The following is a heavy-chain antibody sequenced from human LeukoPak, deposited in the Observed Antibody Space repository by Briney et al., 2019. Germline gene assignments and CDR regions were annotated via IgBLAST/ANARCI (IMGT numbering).Heavy chain of an antibody. CDR1: GFTFDDYA. CDR2: ISCNSGSI. CDR3: AKDEGGYDFWSGYYYAWWGAFDI. V-gene: IGHV3-9*01. Sequence: PGRSLRLSCAASGFTFDDYAMHWVRQAPRQGLEWVSGISCNSGSIGYADSVKGRFTISRDNAKNSLYLQMDRLRAEDTALYYCAKDEGGYDFWSGYYYAWWGAFDIWGQGTMVTVSS. D-gene: IGHD3-3*01. J-gene: IGHJ3*02.